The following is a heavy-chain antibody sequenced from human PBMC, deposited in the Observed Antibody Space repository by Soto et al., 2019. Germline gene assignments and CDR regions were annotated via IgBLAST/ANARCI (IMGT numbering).Heavy chain of an antibody. CDR2: MFQSGSS. J-gene: IGHJ6*03. V-gene: IGHV4-4*02. D-gene: IGHD3-9*01. Sequence: QVQLQESGPGLVKPSGTLSLTCAVSSGSISSRNWWSWVRQPPGKGLAWIGEMFQSGSSNYNPSLKSRVTIPVDKSKNQFSLRLSSVTAADTAVYYCAASRYYHMDVWGKGTTVTVSS. CDR3: AASRYYHMDV. CDR1: SGSISSRNW.